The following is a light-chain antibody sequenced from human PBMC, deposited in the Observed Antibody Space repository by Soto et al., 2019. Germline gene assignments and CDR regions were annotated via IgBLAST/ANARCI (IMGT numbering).Light chain of an antibody. CDR3: QQYGSSPRT. CDR1: RSVSSN. V-gene: IGKV3-15*01. J-gene: IGKJ1*01. Sequence: EIVMTQSPATLSVSPGERATLSCRASRSVSSNLAWYQQQPGQAPRLLIYGASTRATGIPARFSGSGSGTDFSLPISRLEAEDFAVYYCQQYGSSPRTFGQGTKVDIK. CDR2: GAS.